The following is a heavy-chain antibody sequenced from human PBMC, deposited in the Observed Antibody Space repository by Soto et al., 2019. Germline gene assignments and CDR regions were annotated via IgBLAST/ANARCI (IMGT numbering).Heavy chain of an antibody. J-gene: IGHJ5*01. CDR3: GKQLRGGGWYPWDS. CDR1: DXLFRSSE. V-gene: IGHV3-30*18. D-gene: IGHD6-19*01. Sequence: GSLRLSGTASDXLFRSSEVHWVRLSQGKGLEWLAVSSFDGTQQFYGDSVKGRFTVSRDNANNTLYLEMNSLSTEATAVFYCGKQLRGGGWYPWDSWGQGNTVTVSS. CDR2: SSFDGTQQ.